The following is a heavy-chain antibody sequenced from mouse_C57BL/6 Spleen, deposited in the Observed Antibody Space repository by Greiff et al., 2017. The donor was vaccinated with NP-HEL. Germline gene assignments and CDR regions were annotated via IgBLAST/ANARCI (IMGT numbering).Heavy chain of an antibody. CDR2: IDPETGGT. D-gene: IGHD2-3*01. Sequence: VQLKESGAELVRPGASVTLSCKASGYTFTDYEMHWVKQTPVHGLEWIGAIDPETGGTAYNQKFKGKAILTADKSSSTAYMELRSLTSEDSAVYYCTRWLLRGWYFDVWGTGTTVTVSS. CDR3: TRWLLRGWYFDV. J-gene: IGHJ1*03. CDR1: GYTFTDYE. V-gene: IGHV1-15*01.